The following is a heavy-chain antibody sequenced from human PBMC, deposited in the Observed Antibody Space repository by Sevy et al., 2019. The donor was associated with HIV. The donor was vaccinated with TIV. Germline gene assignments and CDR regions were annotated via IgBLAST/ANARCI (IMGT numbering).Heavy chain of an antibody. CDR2: VSYDGSTK. V-gene: IGHV3-30*18. CDR3: AKGSRATDSAFDI. Sequence: GGSLRLSCAASGFTFNNYGMHWVRQAPGKGLEWVAVVSYDGSTKYYADFVKGRSTISRDNSKNMVYLQMNSLRPEDTAVFYCAKGSRATDSAFDIWGQGTVVTVS. CDR1: GFTFNNYG. D-gene: IGHD3-22*01. J-gene: IGHJ3*02.